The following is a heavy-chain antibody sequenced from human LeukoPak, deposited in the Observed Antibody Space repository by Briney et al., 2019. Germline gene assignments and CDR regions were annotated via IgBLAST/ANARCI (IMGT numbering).Heavy chain of an antibody. D-gene: IGHD1-26*01. CDR3: ARELHSGSYYFDY. Sequence: SETLSLTCTVSGYSISSGYYWGWIRQPPGKGLEWIGSSHQSGATYYNPSLKGRVTTSVDTSKNRFSLKLTSVTAADTAVYYCARELHSGSYYFDYWGQGTLVTVSS. V-gene: IGHV4-38-2*02. CDR1: GYSISSGYY. CDR2: SHQSGAT. J-gene: IGHJ4*02.